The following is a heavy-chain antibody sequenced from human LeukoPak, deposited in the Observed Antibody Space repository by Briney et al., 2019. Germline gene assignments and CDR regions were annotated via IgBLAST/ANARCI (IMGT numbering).Heavy chain of an antibody. CDR1: GFTFISYA. J-gene: IGHJ6*04. V-gene: IGHV3-23*01. CDR3: QAEHGIRDFDWLQTPDYYYYGMDV. CDR2: ISGSCGRT. Sequence: GGSLRLSCAASGFTFISYAMSWVLKAPGNDLHWFSAISGSCGRTYYADSVKVRFPISRDNSKNTLYLQMYSLRAEDTAVFFCQAEHGIRDFDWLQTPDYYYYGMDVWGKGTTVTVSS. D-gene: IGHD3-9*01.